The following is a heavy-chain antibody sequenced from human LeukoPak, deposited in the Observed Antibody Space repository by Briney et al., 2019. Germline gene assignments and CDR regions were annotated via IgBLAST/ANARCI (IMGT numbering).Heavy chain of an antibody. CDR3: AGGNFYDSRGHPYHFHF. CDR1: GVSISSYY. J-gene: IGHJ4*02. Sequence: SETLSLTCTVSGVSISSYYWSWIRQPPGKGLEWIGYIYYSENTNYNSSLKSRVTISEDTSKNQFSLKLTSVPAADTAVYYCAGGNFYDSRGHPYHFHFWGQGTLVSVSS. CDR2: IYYSENT. D-gene: IGHD3-22*01. V-gene: IGHV4-59*01.